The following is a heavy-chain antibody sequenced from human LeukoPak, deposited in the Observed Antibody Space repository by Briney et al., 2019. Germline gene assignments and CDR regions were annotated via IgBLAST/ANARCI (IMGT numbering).Heavy chain of an antibody. CDR2: ISAYNGNT. CDR3: AREYSSSWYLLTSYYYYYMDV. V-gene: IGHV1-18*01. D-gene: IGHD6-13*01. J-gene: IGHJ6*03. Sequence: ASVKVSCKASGYTFTSYGISWVRQAPGQGLEWMGWISAYNGNTNYAQKLQGRVTMTTDTSTSTAYMELRSLRSDDTAVYYCAREYSSSWYLLTSYYYYYMDVWGKGTTVTVSS. CDR1: GYTFTSYG.